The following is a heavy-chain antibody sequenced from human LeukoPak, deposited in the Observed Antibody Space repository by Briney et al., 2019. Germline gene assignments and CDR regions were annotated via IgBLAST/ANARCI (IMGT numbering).Heavy chain of an antibody. J-gene: IGHJ4*02. CDR1: GGSTSSSSYY. CDR2: IYYSGST. V-gene: IGHV4-39*07. D-gene: IGHD3-3*01. CDR3: ARGLNDSWTGENY. Sequence: PSETLSLTCTVSGGSTSSSSYYWGWIRQPPGKGLEWIGSIYYSGSTYYNPSLKSRVTISLDTSKSQFSLKVRYVTAADTAVYYCARGLNDSWTGENYWGQGTLVTVSS.